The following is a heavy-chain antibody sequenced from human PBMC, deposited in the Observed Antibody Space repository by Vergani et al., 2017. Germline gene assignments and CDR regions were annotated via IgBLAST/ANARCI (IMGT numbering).Heavy chain of an antibody. Sequence: QVQVVQSGAEVKKSGASVKVSCKTSGYTFSNYYMHWVRQAPGQGLEWMGIINPSGGNTNYAQKFQGRVTMTRDTSTSTVYMGLSSLRSEETAIYYFARGDFGILTGYRYWGQGTLVTVSA. CDR2: INPSGGNT. CDR3: ARGDFGILTGYRY. D-gene: IGHD3-9*01. CDR1: GYTFSNYY. J-gene: IGHJ4*02. V-gene: IGHV1-46*03.